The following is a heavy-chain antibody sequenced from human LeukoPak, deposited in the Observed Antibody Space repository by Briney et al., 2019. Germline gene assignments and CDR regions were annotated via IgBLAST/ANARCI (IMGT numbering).Heavy chain of an antibody. Sequence: SETLSLTCTVSGGSISSYYWSWIRQPPGKGLEWIGSIYHSGSTYYNPSLKSRVTISVDTSKNQFSLKLRSVTAADTAVYYCARVSTGRDAFDIWGQGTMVTVSS. V-gene: IGHV4-59*01. D-gene: IGHD2/OR15-2a*01. J-gene: IGHJ3*02. CDR2: IYHSGST. CDR3: ARVSTGRDAFDI. CDR1: GGSISSYY.